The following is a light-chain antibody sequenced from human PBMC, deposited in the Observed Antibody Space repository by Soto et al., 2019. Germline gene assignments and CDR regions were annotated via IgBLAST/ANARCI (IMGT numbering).Light chain of an antibody. J-gene: IGKJ2*01. CDR3: HQYDNPP. CDR2: DAS. V-gene: IGKV1-33*01. Sequence: DIQMTQSPSSLSASVGDRVTITCQASQDISNYLNWYQQKPGKAPKLLIYDASNLETGVPSRFRVIVSLTELTFTISSLQPEDIATYYCHQYDNPPFGHGTKLEI. CDR1: QDISNY.